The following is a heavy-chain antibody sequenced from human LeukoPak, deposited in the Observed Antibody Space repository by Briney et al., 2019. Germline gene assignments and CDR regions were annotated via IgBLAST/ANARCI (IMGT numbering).Heavy chain of an antibody. CDR2: IKQDGSEK. D-gene: IGHD3-22*01. CDR1: GFTFSSYW. CDR3: ARAVGDSSGPDAFDI. J-gene: IGHJ3*02. Sequence: GGSLRLSCAASGFTFSSYWMSWVRQAPGKVLEWVANIKQDGSEKYYVDSVKGRFTISRDNAKNSLYLQMNSLRAEDTAVYYCARAVGDSSGPDAFDIWGQGTMVTVSS. V-gene: IGHV3-7*01.